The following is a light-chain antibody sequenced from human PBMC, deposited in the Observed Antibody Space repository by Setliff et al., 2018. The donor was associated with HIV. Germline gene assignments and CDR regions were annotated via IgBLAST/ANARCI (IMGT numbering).Light chain of an antibody. CDR3: SSYTSSSTPV. Sequence: QSVLTQPRSVSGSPGQSVTISCTGTSSDVGGYNYVSWYQQHPGKAPKLMIYDVTNRASGVSNRFSGSKSGNTASLTISGLQAEDEADYYCSSYTSSSTPVFGGGTQLTVL. CDR2: DVT. CDR1: SSDVGGYNY. J-gene: IGLJ2*01. V-gene: IGLV2-14*01.